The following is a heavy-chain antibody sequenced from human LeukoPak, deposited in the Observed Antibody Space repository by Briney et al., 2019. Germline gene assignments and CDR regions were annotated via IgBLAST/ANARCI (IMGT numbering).Heavy chain of an antibody. D-gene: IGHD6-13*01. J-gene: IGHJ4*02. CDR2: LKQDGSEK. CDR3: ARGIAAAGTDFDY. V-gene: IGHV3-7*01. CDR1: GFTFSSYW. Sequence: GGSLRLSCAASGFTFSSYWVSWVRQAPGGALEWGANLKQDGSEKYYVDSVKGRFTISRDNAKNSLYLQMNSRRAEDTAVYYCARGIAAAGTDFDYWGQGTLVTVSS.